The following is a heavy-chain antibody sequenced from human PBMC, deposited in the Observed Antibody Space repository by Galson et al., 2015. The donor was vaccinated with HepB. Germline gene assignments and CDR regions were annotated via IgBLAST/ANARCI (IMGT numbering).Heavy chain of an antibody. J-gene: IGHJ6*03. Sequence: SLRLSCAASGFTFSSYAMSWVRQAPGKGLEWVSAISGSGGSTYYADSVKGRFTISRDNSKNTLYLQMNSLRAEDTAVYYCAKDGVVVVAATYYYYMDVWGKGTTVTVSS. V-gene: IGHV3-23*01. CDR2: ISGSGGST. CDR3: AKDGVVVVAATYYYYMDV. D-gene: IGHD2-15*01. CDR1: GFTFSSYA.